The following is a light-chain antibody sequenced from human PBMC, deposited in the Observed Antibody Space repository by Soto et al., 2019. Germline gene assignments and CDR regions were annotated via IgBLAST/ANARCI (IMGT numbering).Light chain of an antibody. CDR2: DAS. CDR1: QSIGST. CDR3: QQRSKWPVT. Sequence: EIVLTQSPDTLSLSPGERAIFSCRTSQSIGSTLAWYQHKPGQAPRLLIYDASKSATGIPATFSGSGSGTDFTLTISSLEPEDFAVYYCQQRSKWPVTFGPGTTVDIK. V-gene: IGKV3-11*01. J-gene: IGKJ3*01.